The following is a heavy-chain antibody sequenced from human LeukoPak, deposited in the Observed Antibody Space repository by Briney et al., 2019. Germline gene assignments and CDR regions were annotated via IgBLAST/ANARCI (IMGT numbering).Heavy chain of an antibody. Sequence: GGSLRLSCAASGFIFNNYGLIWVRQAPGKGLEWVSAISNDGGGTQYADFVEGRFTISRDNSKNTLFLQMSSLRAEDTALYYCAKGSSGYFADLWGQETLVTVSS. CDR1: GFIFNNYG. V-gene: IGHV3-23*01. D-gene: IGHD3-22*01. J-gene: IGHJ5*02. CDR3: AKGSSGYFADL. CDR2: ISNDGGGT.